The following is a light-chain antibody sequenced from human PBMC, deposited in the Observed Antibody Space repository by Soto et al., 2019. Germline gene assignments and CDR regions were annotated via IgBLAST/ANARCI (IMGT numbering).Light chain of an antibody. CDR1: QSVDRY. Sequence: DIQMTQSPSTLSASVGDRVSITCRASQSVDRYLAWYQQKPGKAPHLLIYDASHLDSGAPSRFSGSGSGTEFTLTISSLQPDDFTTFYCQQYKDYTWTFGQGTKVEV. CDR2: DAS. V-gene: IGKV1-5*01. J-gene: IGKJ1*01. CDR3: QQYKDYTWT.